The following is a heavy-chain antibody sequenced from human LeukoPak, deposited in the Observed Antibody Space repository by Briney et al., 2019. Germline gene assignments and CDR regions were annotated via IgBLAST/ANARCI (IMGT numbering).Heavy chain of an antibody. CDR2: INHSGST. CDR1: GGSFSGYY. CDR3: ARDRRRYYDSSGYPTLSWFDP. J-gene: IGHJ5*02. V-gene: IGHV4-34*01. Sequence: PSETLSLTCAVYGGSFSGYYWSWIRQPPGKGLEWIGEINHSGSTNYNPSLKSRVTISVDTSKNQFSLKLSSVTAADTAVYYCARDRRRYYDSSGYPTLSWFDPWGQGTLVTVSS. D-gene: IGHD3-22*01.